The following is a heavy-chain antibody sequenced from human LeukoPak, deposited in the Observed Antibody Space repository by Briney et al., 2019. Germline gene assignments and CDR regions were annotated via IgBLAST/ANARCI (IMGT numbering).Heavy chain of an antibody. CDR1: GGTFSSYA. CDR2: IIPIFGTA. D-gene: IGHD1-26*01. CDR3: ARGRYRGATTEPEPRTFDP. J-gene: IGHJ5*02. V-gene: IGHV1-69*13. Sequence: SVKVSCKASGGTFSSYAISWVRQAPGQGLEWMGGIIPIFGTANYAQKFQGRVTITADESTSTAYMELSSLRSEDTAVYYCARGRYRGATTEPEPRTFDPWGQGTLVTVSS.